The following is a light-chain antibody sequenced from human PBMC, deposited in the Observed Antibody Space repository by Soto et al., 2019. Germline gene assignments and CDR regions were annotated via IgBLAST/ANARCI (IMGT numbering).Light chain of an antibody. Sequence: EIVMTQSPATLSVSPGERATLSCRASQSVSSNLAWYQQKPGQAPRLLIYGASTRATGIPARFSGSGSGTEFTITISSLQSEDFAVYYCQQYTNWPRTFGQGPKVDI. CDR2: GAS. V-gene: IGKV3-15*01. CDR1: QSVSSN. J-gene: IGKJ1*01. CDR3: QQYTNWPRT.